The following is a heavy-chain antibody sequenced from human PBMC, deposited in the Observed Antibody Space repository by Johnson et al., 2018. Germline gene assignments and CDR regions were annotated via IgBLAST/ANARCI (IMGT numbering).Heavy chain of an antibody. J-gene: IGHJ3*02. CDR3: ATGDAFAT. Sequence: VQLVESGGGLVQPGGSLRLSCAGSGFTFSNAWMNWVRQAPGKGLEWVGRIKSKFNGGATHYAAPVKGRFTISRDDSKNTAYLQMNGLKAEDIALYYLATGDAFATWGQGTMVTVSS. CDR1: GFTFSNAW. V-gene: IGHV3-15*07. CDR2: IKSKFNGGAT.